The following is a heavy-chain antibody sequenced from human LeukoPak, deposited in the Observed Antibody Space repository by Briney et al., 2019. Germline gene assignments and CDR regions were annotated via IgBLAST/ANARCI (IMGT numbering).Heavy chain of an antibody. CDR3: ATNYGDYVRAVDY. Sequence: GGSLRLSCAASGFTFSSYAMSWVRQAPGKGLEWVSAISCICGSTYYADSVKGRFTISRDHYKTTLYLQMNSLRAEDTAVSYCATNYGDYVRAVDYWGQGPLVTVSS. J-gene: IGHJ4*02. CDR2: ISCICGST. V-gene: IGHV3-23*01. D-gene: IGHD4-17*01. CDR1: GFTFSSYA.